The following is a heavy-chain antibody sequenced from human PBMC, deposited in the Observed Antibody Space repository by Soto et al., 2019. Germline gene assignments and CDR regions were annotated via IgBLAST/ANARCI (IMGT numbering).Heavy chain of an antibody. D-gene: IGHD6-19*01. CDR3: ARTMYSSGWNDY. CDR2: INGDAGTT. CDR1: EFIFRDSY. V-gene: IGHV3-11*01. J-gene: IGHJ4*02. Sequence: GGSLRLSCAASEFIFRDSYMSWIRHAPGKGLEWVSSINGDAGTTYYADSVKGRFTISRDSANNLLFLKMSSLRADDTAMYYCARTMYSSGWNDYWGQGTLVTVSS.